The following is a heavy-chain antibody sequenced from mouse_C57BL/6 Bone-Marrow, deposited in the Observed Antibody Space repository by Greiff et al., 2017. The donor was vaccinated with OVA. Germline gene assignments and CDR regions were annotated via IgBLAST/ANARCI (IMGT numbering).Heavy chain of an antibody. CDR1: GYTFTDYY. CDR2: INPNNGGT. CDR3: ARENSNYVYWYFDV. J-gene: IGHJ1*03. D-gene: IGHD2-5*01. Sequence: VQLQQSGPELVKPGASVKISCKASGYTFTDYYMNWVKQSHGKSLEWIGDINPNNGGTSYNQKFKGKATLTVDKSSSTAYMELRSLTSEDSAVYDCARENSNYVYWYFDVWGTGTTVTVSS. V-gene: IGHV1-26*01.